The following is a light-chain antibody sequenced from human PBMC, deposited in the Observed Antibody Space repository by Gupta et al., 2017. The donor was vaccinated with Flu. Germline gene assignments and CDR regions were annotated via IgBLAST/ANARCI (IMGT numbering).Light chain of an antibody. CDR2: GSS. CDR1: QRVTWV. CDR3: QQTDDYPWT. J-gene: IGKJ1*01. V-gene: IGKV1-39*01. Sequence: PAALSASVGDRVTIACRASQRVTWVLNWYQQKPGSAPRLLIYGSSTLQTGVSSRFSGSGSGTDFTLTITNLQPEEFATYYCQQTDDYPWTFGQGTKVEFK.